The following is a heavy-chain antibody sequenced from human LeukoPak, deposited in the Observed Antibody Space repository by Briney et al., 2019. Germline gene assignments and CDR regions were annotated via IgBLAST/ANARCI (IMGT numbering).Heavy chain of an antibody. CDR2: IGTAGDT. V-gene: IGHV3-13*01. CDR1: GFTFSSYD. J-gene: IGHJ3*02. CDR3: ARALVNTDAFDI. Sequence: GGSLRLSCAASGFTFSSYDMHWVRQATGKGLEWVSAIGTAGDTYYPGSVKGRFTISRENAKNSLYLQMNSLRAGDTAVYYCARALVNTDAFDIWGQGTMVTVSP.